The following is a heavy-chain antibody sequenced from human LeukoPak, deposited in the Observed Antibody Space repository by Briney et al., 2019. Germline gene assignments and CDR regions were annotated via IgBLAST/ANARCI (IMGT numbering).Heavy chain of an antibody. V-gene: IGHV1-18*01. CDR3: ARVVLGGTMVFDY. Sequence: ASVKVSCKASGYTFISYNINWLRQATGQGLEWMGWISAYNGNTNYAQNLQGRVTMTTDTSTSTAYMELRSLRSDDTAVYYCARVVLGGTMVFDYWGQGTLVTVSS. D-gene: IGHD4/OR15-4a*01. J-gene: IGHJ4*02. CDR1: GYTFISYN. CDR2: ISAYNGNT.